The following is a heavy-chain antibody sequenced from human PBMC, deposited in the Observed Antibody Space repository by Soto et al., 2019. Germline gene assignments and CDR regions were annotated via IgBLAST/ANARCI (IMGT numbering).Heavy chain of an antibody. Sequence: SETLSLTCTVSGCSISGYYWSWIRQPPGKGLEWIGYIYYSGSTNYNPSLKSRVTISVDTSKNQFSLKLSSVTAADTAVYYCARGCLASRPYYYYMYVCGKGTSVTVSS. D-gene: IGHD2-2*01. J-gene: IGHJ6*03. CDR3: ARGCLASRPYYYYMYV. CDR1: GCSISGYY. CDR2: IYYSGST. V-gene: IGHV4-59*08.